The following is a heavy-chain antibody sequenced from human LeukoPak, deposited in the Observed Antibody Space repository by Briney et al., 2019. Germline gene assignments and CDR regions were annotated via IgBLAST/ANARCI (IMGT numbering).Heavy chain of an antibody. CDR2: ISYDGSNK. V-gene: IGHV3-30*18. D-gene: IGHD3-10*01. Sequence: GGSLRLSYAASGFTFSSYGMHWVRQAPGKGLEWVAVISYDGSNKYYADSVKGRFTISRDNSKNTLYLQMNSLRAEDTAVYYCAKEVLWFGESYAFDIWGQGTMVTVSS. CDR3: AKEVLWFGESYAFDI. CDR1: GFTFSSYG. J-gene: IGHJ3*02.